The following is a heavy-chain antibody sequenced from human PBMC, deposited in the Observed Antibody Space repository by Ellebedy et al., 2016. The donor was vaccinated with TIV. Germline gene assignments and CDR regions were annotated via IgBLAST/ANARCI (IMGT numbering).Heavy chain of an antibody. CDR2: VNGGGLVI. CDR1: GFTFSSYA. V-gene: IGHV3-23*01. J-gene: IGHJ4*02. D-gene: IGHD3-16*01. CDR3: ASSRYHYYVGNTVFAY. Sequence: GESLKISCTASGFTFSSYAMSWVRQAPGKGLEWVAGVNGGGLVIAYADSVKGRFTIYRDNSKNTLELQMNSLRTEDTAIYYCASSRYHYYVGNTVFAYWGRGTLVTVSS.